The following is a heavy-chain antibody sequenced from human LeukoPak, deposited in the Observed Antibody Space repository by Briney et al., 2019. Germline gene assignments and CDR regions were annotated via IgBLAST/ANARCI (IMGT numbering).Heavy chain of an antibody. CDR1: GYTFTSYG. CDR3: ARDHYGDYPGYYYSGMDV. D-gene: IGHD4-17*01. Sequence: ASVKVSCKASGYTFTSYGSRWVRQAPGQGLEWMGWISAYNGNTDYAQKLQGRVTVTTDTSTNIAYMELRSLRSDDTAVYYCARDHYGDYPGYYYSGMDVWGQGTSVTVSS. V-gene: IGHV1-18*01. J-gene: IGHJ6*02. CDR2: ISAYNGNT.